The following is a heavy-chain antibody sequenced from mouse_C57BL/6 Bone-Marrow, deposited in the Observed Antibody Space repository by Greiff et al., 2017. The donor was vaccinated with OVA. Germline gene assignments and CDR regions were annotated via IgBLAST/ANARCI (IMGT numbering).Heavy chain of an antibody. CDR3: ASYYYGSSYGY. CDR1: GYTFTSYW. CDR2: IHPNSGST. V-gene: IGHV1-64*01. J-gene: IGHJ2*01. Sequence: QVQLKQSGAELVKPGASVKLSCKASGYTFTSYWMHWVKQRPGQGLEWIGMIHPNSGSTNYNEKFKSKATLTVDKSSSTAYMQLSSLTSEDSAVYYCASYYYGSSYGYWGQGTTLTVSS. D-gene: IGHD1-1*01.